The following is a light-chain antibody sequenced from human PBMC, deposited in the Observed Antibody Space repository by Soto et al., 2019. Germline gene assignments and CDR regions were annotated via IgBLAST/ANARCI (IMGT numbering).Light chain of an antibody. CDR3: CSYVGGYSYV. CDR2: VSR. Sequence: QTVVTQPPSVSGAPGQRVTISCSGSSSNIGAGYDVHWYQQLPGTAPRLLIYVSRNRPSGVPDRFSGSKSGTSASLAITGLQTDDEADYYCCSYVGGYSYVFGIGTKLTVL. CDR1: SSNIGAGYD. V-gene: IGLV1-40*01. J-gene: IGLJ1*01.